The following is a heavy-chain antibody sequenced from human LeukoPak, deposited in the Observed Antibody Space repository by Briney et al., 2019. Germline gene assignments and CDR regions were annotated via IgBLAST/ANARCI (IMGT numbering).Heavy chain of an antibody. CDR2: INHSGST. CDR1: GFTFSSYS. CDR3: AQGRAAFF. D-gene: IGHD6-25*01. J-gene: IGHJ4*02. Sequence: PGGSLRLSCAASGFTFSSYSMNWIRQPPGKGLEWIGEINHSGSTNYNPSLKSRVTISLDTSKNQISLKLSSVTAADTAVYYCAQGRAAFFWGQGTLVTVSS. V-gene: IGHV4-34*08.